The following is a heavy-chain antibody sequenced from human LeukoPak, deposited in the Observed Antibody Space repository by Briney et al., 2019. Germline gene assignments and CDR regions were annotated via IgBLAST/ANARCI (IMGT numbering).Heavy chain of an antibody. J-gene: IGHJ5*02. CDR3: AREYGSSHGFDP. V-gene: IGHV4-4*02. Sequence: SETLSLTCAVSGGSITSSNWWTWVRQPPGKGLEWIGEIYYSGSTNYNPSLKSRVIISMDKSKNQFSLELTSVTAADTAMYYCAREYGSSHGFDPWGQGTLVTVSS. CDR2: IYYSGST. CDR1: GGSITSSNW. D-gene: IGHD6-13*01.